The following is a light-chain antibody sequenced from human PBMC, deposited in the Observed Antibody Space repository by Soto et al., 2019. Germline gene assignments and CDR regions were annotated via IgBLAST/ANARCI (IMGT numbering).Light chain of an antibody. Sequence: QSALTQPASVSGSPGQSITISCTGSSSDVGGYNYVSWYQHHPGKAPKFMIYEVTNRPSGVSNRFSGSKSGNTASLTISGLQAEDEADYYCSSYTSSSPLVFGTGTKLTVL. CDR1: SSDVGGYNY. CDR2: EVT. V-gene: IGLV2-14*01. J-gene: IGLJ1*01. CDR3: SSYTSSSPLV.